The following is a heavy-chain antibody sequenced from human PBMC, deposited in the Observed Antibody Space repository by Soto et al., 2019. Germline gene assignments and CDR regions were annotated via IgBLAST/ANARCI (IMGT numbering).Heavy chain of an antibody. CDR1: GGSISSGDYY. CDR3: ARGLRRKASCWFDP. D-gene: IGHD3-16*01. CDR2: IYYSGST. J-gene: IGHJ5*02. Sequence: PSETLSLTCTVSGGSISSGDYYWSWIRHPPGKGLEWIGYIYYSGSTYYNPSLKSRVTISVDTSKNQFSLKLSSVTAADTAVYYCARGLRRKASCWFDPWGQGTLVTVSS. V-gene: IGHV4-30-4*01.